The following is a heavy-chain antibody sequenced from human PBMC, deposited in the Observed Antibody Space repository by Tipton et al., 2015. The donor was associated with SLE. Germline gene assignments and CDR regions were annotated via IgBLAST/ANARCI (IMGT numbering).Heavy chain of an antibody. J-gene: IGHJ3*02. D-gene: IGHD3-10*01. CDR3: ARVRHGTGTYYDDAFDI. CDR1: GLSIHNFSSY. Sequence: TLSLTCTVSGLSIHNFSSYWGWIRQPPGKGLEWIGSIHHSGTTHHNPSLRSRITISIDTSKNEFSLKLTSVSAADTAIYYCARVRHGTGTYYDDAFDIWGHGTLVTVSS. CDR2: IHHSGTT. V-gene: IGHV4-38-2*02.